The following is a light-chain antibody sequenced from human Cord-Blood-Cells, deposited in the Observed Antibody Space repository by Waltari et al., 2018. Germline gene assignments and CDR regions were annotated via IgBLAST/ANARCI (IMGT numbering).Light chain of an antibody. Sequence: QSALTQPASVSGSPGQSLTISCTGTSSDVGGYNYLSWYQQHPGKAPKLMIYDVSNRPSGVSNRFSGSKSGNTASLTISGLQAEDEADYYCSSYTSSSTLVFGTGTKVTVL. CDR2: DVS. CDR3: SSYTSSSTLV. CDR1: SSDVGGYNY. V-gene: IGLV2-14*01. J-gene: IGLJ1*01.